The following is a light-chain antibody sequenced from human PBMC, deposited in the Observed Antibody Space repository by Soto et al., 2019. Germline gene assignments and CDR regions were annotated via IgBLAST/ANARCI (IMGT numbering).Light chain of an antibody. CDR1: QSISSW. V-gene: IGKV1-5*01. CDR3: QQYNSYST. Sequence: IKMTQSPSTLSASVGDTVTVTCRASQSISSWLAWYQQKPGKAPKLLIYDASSLESGVPSRFSGSGSGTEFTLTISSLQPDDFATYYCQQYNSYSTFGQGTKVDI. J-gene: IGKJ1*01. CDR2: DAS.